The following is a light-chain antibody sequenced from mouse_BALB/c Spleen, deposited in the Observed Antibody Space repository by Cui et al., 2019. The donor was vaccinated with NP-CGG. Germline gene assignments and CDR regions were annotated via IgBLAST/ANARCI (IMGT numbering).Light chain of an antibody. J-gene: IGLJ1*01. Sequence: QAVVTTESALTTSPGQTVTLTCRSSTGAVTTSNYANWVQEKPDHFFTGLIGGTNNRPPGVPARFSGSLIGDKAALTITGAQTEDEAIYFCALWYSNHWVFGGGTKLTVL. CDR2: GTN. CDR3: ALWYSNHWV. V-gene: IGLV1*01. CDR1: TGAVTTSNY.